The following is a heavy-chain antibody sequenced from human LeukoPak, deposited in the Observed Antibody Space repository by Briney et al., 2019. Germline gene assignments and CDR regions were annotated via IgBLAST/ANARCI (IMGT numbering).Heavy chain of an antibody. V-gene: IGHV4-34*01. CDR1: GGSFSVYY. CDR3: ARGRYSSSWYGAFDI. CDR2: INHSGST. Sequence: SETLSLTCAVYGGSFSVYYWTWIRQPPGKGLEWIGEINHSGSTNYNPSLKSRVTISVDTSKNQFSLKLSYVTAADTAVYYCARGRYSSSWYGAFDIWGQGTMVTVSS. D-gene: IGHD6-13*01. J-gene: IGHJ3*02.